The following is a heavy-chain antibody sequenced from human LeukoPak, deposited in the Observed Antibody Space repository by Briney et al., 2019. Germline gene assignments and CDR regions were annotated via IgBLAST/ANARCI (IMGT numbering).Heavy chain of an antibody. CDR3: ARMVRGVMVFDY. CDR1: GGSFSGYY. Sequence: SETLSLTCAVYGGSFSGYYRSWIRQPPGKGLEWIGEINHSGSTNYNPSLKSRVTISVDTSKNQFSLELSSVTAADTAVYYCARMVRGVMVFDYWGQGTLVTVSS. V-gene: IGHV4-34*01. CDR2: INHSGST. J-gene: IGHJ4*02. D-gene: IGHD3-10*01.